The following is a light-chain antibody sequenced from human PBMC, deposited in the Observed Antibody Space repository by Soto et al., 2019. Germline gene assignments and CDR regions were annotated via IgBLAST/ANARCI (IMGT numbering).Light chain of an antibody. V-gene: IGKV3-11*01. CDR2: DAS. J-gene: IGKJ4*01. CDR3: QQLHTYPLT. Sequence: IVLTQSPGTLSLSPGERTTLSCRASQSISRYLAWYQQKPGQAPRLLIYDASNRATGIPARFSGSGSGTDFTLTISSLQPEDFATYYCQQLHTYPLTFGGGTKVDIK. CDR1: QSISRY.